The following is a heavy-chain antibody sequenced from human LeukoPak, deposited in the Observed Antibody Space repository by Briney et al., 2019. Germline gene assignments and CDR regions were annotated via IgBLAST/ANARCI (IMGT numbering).Heavy chain of an antibody. Sequence: GGSLRLSCAASGFTFSGSAMHWVRQASVKGLESVGRIRSEANSYATAYAASVKGRFTISRDDSKNTAYLRMNSLKTEDTAVYYCTRDYYDSSGYYHYLDYWGQATLVTVSS. D-gene: IGHD3-22*01. CDR3: TRDYYDSSGYYHYLDY. J-gene: IGHJ4*02. CDR1: GFTFSGSA. CDR2: IRSEANSYAT. V-gene: IGHV3-73*01.